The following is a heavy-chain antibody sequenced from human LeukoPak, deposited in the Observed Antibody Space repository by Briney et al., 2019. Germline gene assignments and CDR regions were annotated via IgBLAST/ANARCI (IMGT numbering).Heavy chain of an antibody. CDR3: ARAGVYCSGGSCYGGLNYFDY. J-gene: IGHJ4*02. CDR1: GGSFSGYY. D-gene: IGHD2-15*01. V-gene: IGHV4-34*01. Sequence: SETLSLTCAVYGGSFSGYYWSWIRQPPGKGLEWIGEINHSGSTNYNPSLKSRVTISVDTSKNQFSLKLSSVTAADTAVYYCARAGVYCSGGSCYGGLNYFDYWGQGTLVTVSS. CDR2: INHSGST.